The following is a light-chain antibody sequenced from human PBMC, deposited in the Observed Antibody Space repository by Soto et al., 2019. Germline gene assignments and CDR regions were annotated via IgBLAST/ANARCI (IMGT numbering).Light chain of an antibody. CDR3: QQRTDRPPWT. Sequence: EIVLTQSPATLSLSPGERATLSCRASHSIGLAIAWYQHKPGQAPRLLIFDASQRATGIPARFRGSGSGTDFTLSTSSLEPEDFAVYYCQQRTDRPPWTFGQGTKVESK. J-gene: IGKJ1*01. CDR1: HSIGLA. V-gene: IGKV3-11*01. CDR2: DAS.